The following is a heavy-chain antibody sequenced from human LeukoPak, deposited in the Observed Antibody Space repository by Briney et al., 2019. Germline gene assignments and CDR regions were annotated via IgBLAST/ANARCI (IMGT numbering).Heavy chain of an antibody. Sequence: SETLSLTCAVSGDSIDSGDYYWSWIRQPPGKGLEWIGYIYYSGTTHSNPSLKSRLTMSMDTSKSQFSLILSSVTAADTAVYYCARASGRFGGFTGGKQDYYYYNFDIWGPGTTVTVSS. CDR2: IYYSGTT. CDR1: GDSIDSGDYY. CDR3: ARASGRFGGFTGGKQDYYYYNFDI. D-gene: IGHD3-10*01. V-gene: IGHV4-30-4*01. J-gene: IGHJ6*02.